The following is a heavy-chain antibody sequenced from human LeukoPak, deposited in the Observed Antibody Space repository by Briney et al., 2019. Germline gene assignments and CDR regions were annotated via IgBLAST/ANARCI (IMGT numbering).Heavy chain of an antibody. CDR3: ARANDFNYYDSSGYWDAFDI. CDR1: GFTFSSYS. D-gene: IGHD3-22*01. V-gene: IGHV3-21*01. J-gene: IGHJ3*02. Sequence: PGGSLRLSCAASGFTFSSYSMNWVRQAPGKGLEWVSSISSSSSYIYYADSVKGRFTISRDNAKNSLYLQMNSLRAEDTAVYYCARANDFNYYDSSGYWDAFDIWGQGTMVTVSS. CDR2: ISSSSSYI.